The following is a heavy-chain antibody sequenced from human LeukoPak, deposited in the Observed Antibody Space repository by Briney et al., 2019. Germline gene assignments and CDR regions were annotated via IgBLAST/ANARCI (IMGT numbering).Heavy chain of an antibody. Sequence: GGSLRLSCAASGFTFSNYTMNWVRQAPGKGLEWVSYISSSSSTKYYADSVKGRFTISRDNAKNSLYLQMNSLTAEDTAVYYCARAELGPSTTYSSGWYVYFDYWGQGTLVTVSS. CDR1: GFTFSNYT. J-gene: IGHJ4*02. CDR2: ISSSSSTK. V-gene: IGHV3-48*01. D-gene: IGHD6-19*01. CDR3: ARAELGPSTTYSSGWYVYFDY.